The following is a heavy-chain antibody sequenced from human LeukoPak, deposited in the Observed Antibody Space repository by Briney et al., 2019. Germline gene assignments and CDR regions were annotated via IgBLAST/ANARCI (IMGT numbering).Heavy chain of an antibody. Sequence: PGGSLRLSCVASEFTFGSNAMTWVRQAPGKGLEWVASINHNGNVNYYVDSVKGRFTISRDNAKNSLYLQMSNLRAEDTAVYFCARGGGLDVWGQGATVTVSS. CDR1: EFTFGSNA. J-gene: IGHJ6*02. CDR3: ARGGGLDV. CDR2: INHNGNVN. V-gene: IGHV3-7*03. D-gene: IGHD3-16*01.